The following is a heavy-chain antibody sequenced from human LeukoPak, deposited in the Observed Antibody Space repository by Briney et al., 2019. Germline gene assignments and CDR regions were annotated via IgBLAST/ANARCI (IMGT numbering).Heavy chain of an antibody. CDR2: IYYSGST. J-gene: IGHJ4*02. CDR3: ASSSRGGYCSSTSCLDY. Sequence: PSETLSLTCTVSGGSISSYYWSWLRQPPGKGLEWIGYIYYSGSTNYNPSLKSRVTISVDTSKNQFSLKLSSVTAADTAVYYCASSSRGGYCSSTSCLDYWGQGTLVTVSS. D-gene: IGHD2-2*01. V-gene: IGHV4-59*01. CDR1: GGSISSYY.